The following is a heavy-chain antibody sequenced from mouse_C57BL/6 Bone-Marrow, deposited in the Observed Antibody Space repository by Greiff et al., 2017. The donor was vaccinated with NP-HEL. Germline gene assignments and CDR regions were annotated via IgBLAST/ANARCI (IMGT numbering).Heavy chain of an antibody. V-gene: IGHV1-52*01. D-gene: IGHD1-1*01. CDR1: GYTFTSYW. CDR3: ARDYGSSYYFDY. J-gene: IGHJ2*01. Sequence: VQLQQPGAELVRPGSSVKLSCKASGYTFTSYWMHWVKQRPIQGLEWIGNIDPSDSETHYNQKFKDKATLTVDKSSSTAYMQLSSLTSEDSAVYYGARDYGSSYYFDYWGQGTTLTVSS. CDR2: IDPSDSET.